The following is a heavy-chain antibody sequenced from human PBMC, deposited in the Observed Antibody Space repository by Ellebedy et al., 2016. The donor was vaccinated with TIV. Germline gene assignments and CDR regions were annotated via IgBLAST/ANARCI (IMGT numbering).Heavy chain of an antibody. J-gene: IGHJ5*01. CDR3: AKGHTASFFYLFDS. D-gene: IGHD2-2*01. V-gene: IGHV3-23*01. Sequence: GESLKISCEASGFTAFNFAMSWVRQAPGQGLEWVSAVGGGDDRTFYADAVKGRFTITRDNSKNTVTLQMQSLRAEDTALYYCAKGHTASFFYLFDSWGQGTLVTVSS. CDR1: GFTAFNFA. CDR2: VGGGDDRT.